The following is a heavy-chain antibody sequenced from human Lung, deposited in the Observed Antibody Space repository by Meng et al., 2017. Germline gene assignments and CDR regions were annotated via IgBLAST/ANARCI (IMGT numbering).Heavy chain of an antibody. Sequence: EVQLLESGGGLVQPGGSLRLSCAASGFTFSNYAMSWVRQAPEKGLEWVSATAATDGGTYHAASVRGRFTISRDNSKNTLSLQMNSLRADDTAIYYCARGTRVSCTGVIRYPFDFWGQGTLVTVSS. CDR3: ARGTRVSCTGVIRYPFDF. CDR2: TAATDGGT. V-gene: IGHV3-23*01. D-gene: IGHD2-8*02. J-gene: IGHJ4*02. CDR1: GFTFSNYA.